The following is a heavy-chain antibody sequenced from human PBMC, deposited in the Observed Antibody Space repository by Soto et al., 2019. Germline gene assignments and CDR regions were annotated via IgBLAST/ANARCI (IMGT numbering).Heavy chain of an antibody. CDR2: ISPYYDNT. J-gene: IGHJ5*02. D-gene: IGHD2-2*01. CDR3: ARSEVPAAMGGWFDP. Sequence: QVQLLQSGTEVKKPGASVKLSCKTSGFSLSNDGISWVRQAPGQALEWMGWISPYYDNTNYAQIFQGRVTLTTDTSTSTAYLELRSLRSDDTAVYYCARSEVPAAMGGWFDPWGQGTLVTVSS. V-gene: IGHV1-18*01. CDR1: GFSLSNDG.